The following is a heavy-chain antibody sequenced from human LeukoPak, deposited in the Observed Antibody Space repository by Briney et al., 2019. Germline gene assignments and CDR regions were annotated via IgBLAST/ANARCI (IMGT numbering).Heavy chain of an antibody. J-gene: IGHJ6*02. Sequence: AGGSLRLSCAASGFTFSSYWMHWVRQAPGKGLVWVSRINSDGSSTSYADSVKGRFTISRDNAKNTLYLQMKSLRAEDTAVYYCARDRYYDFWSGVYYYGMDVWGQGTTVTVSS. CDR3: ARDRYYDFWSGVYYYGMDV. D-gene: IGHD3-3*01. V-gene: IGHV3-74*01. CDR1: GFTFSSYW. CDR2: INSDGSST.